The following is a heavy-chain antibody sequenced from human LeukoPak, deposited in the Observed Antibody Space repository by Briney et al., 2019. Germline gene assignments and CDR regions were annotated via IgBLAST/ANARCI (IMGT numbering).Heavy chain of an antibody. V-gene: IGHV3-23*01. CDR1: GFTVSSNY. D-gene: IGHD5-12*01. Sequence: GGSLRLSCAASGFTVSSNYMSWVRQAPGKGLEWVSTISGSRGNTYYADSVKGRFTISRDNSNNTLFLQMNSLRAEDTAVYYCAKAPAISANYYFDYWGQGTLVTVSS. CDR3: AKAPAISANYYFDY. J-gene: IGHJ4*02. CDR2: ISGSRGNT.